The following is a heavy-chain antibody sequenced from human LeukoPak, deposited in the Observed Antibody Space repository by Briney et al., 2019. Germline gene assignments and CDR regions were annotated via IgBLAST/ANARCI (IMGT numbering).Heavy chain of an antibody. D-gene: IGHD3-22*01. CDR1: VVTSSSYS. J-gene: IGHJ5*02. V-gene: IGHV3-48*01. CDR2: ISSRCSTI. Sequence: RGSLRLSRAASVVTSSSYSMNWGRQAPGKGLEGCSYISSRCSTIDYATPVKGRFTTSSENAKNSQYLQMHSMRAEDTAVYYWARGCYYDSIGYPPRPFDPWGQGTLVTVSS. CDR3: ARGCYYDSIGYPPRPFDP.